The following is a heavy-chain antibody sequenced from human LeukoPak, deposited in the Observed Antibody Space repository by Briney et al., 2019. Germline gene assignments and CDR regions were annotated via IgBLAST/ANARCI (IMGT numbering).Heavy chain of an antibody. Sequence: GGSLRLSCAASGFTFSSYGMHWVRQAPGKGLEWVAFIRSDGDTKYYADSVKGRFTFSRDNSKNTLYLQMNSLRAEDTAVYYCAKSLSYSQLLPYTGIFDSWGQGTLVTVSS. CDR3: AKSLSYSQLLPYTGIFDS. CDR2: IRSDGDTK. V-gene: IGHV3-30*02. D-gene: IGHD6-13*01. J-gene: IGHJ4*02. CDR1: GFTFSSYG.